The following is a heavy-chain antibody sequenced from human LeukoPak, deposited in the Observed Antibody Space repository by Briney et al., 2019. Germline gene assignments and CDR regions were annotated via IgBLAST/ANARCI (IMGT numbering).Heavy chain of an antibody. CDR1: GGTSSSYA. D-gene: IGHD2-15*01. CDR2: IIPIFGIA. V-gene: IGHV1-69*04. CDR3: AREAQFYSWFDP. J-gene: IGHJ5*02. Sequence: WASVKVSCKASGGTSSSYAISWVRQAPGQGLEWMGRIIPIFGIANYAQKFQGRVTITADKSTSTAYMELSSLRSEDTAVYYCAREAQFYSWFDPWGQGTLVTVSS.